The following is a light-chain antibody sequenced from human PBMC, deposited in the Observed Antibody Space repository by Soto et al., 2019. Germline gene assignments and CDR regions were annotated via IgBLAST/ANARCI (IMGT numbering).Light chain of an antibody. Sequence: EVALTQSPGTLSLSPGERATVSCRATQSVSNSYLAWYQQKPGQAPRLLIHGASRRASGIPDRFSGSGSGTDFTLTISRLEPEDFAVSYCQQYGSELAFGGGTKVEIK. CDR1: QSVSNSY. V-gene: IGKV3-20*01. J-gene: IGKJ4*01. CDR3: QQYGSELA. CDR2: GAS.